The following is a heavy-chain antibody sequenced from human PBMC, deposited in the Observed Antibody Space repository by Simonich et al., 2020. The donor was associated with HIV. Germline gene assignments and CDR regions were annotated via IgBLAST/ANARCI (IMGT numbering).Heavy chain of an antibody. V-gene: IGHV1-24*01. D-gene: IGHD3-22*01. CDR1: GYTLTGLS. CDR3: ATDSPLVLTSAFDS. Sequence: QVQLVQSGAEVKKPGASVKVSCKVSGYTLTGLSMHWVRQAPGKGLEWMGGFDPENLETIYAQHFQGRVSMTEDTSTDTAYMELSSLRSEDTAVYYCATDSPLVLTSAFDSWGQGTLVTVSS. J-gene: IGHJ4*02. CDR2: FDPENLET.